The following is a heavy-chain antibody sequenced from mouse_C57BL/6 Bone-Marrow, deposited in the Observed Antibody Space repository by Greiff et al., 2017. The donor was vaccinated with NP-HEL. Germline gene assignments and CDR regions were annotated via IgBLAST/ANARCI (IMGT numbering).Heavy chain of an antibody. CDR3: ARDAARYYGSTLDY. CDR2: RRNKANDYTT. Sequence: EVHLVESGGGLVQSGRSLRLSCATSGFTFSDFYMEWVRQAPGKGLEWIAARRNKANDYTTEYSAAVKGRFIVSRDTLQRILYLQMYALSAKDTAIYYCARDAARYYGSTLDYWGRGTTLPVSS. CDR1: GFTFSDFY. J-gene: IGHJ2*01. V-gene: IGHV7-1*01. D-gene: IGHD1-1*01.